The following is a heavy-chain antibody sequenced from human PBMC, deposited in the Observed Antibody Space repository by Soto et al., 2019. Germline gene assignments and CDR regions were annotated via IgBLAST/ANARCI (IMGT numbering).Heavy chain of an antibody. J-gene: IGHJ6*02. Sequence: QVQLQQWGAGLLKPSETLSLTCAVYGGSFSGYYWNWIRQPPGKGLEWIGEINHSGSTNYNPSLNRRVTISLHTSKYHFSLQSSSLTPSDTAVYYRPSNYRSGHHDTDVWGQGTTVTVS. CDR1: GGSFSGYY. V-gene: IGHV4-34*01. D-gene: IGHD3-10*01. CDR3: PSNYRSGHHDTDV. CDR2: INHSGST.